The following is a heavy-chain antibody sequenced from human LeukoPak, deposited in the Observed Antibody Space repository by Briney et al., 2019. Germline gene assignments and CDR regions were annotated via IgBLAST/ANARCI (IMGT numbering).Heavy chain of an antibody. CDR2: NYYSGST. CDR3: AREDCSGGSCFFDY. Sequence: PSETLSLTCTVSGGSISSYYWSWIRQPPGKGLEWIGYNYYSGSTNYNPSLKSRVTISVDTSKNQFSLKLSSVTAADTAVYYCAREDCSGGSCFFDYWGQGTLVTVSS. V-gene: IGHV4-59*01. CDR1: GGSISSYY. D-gene: IGHD2-15*01. J-gene: IGHJ4*02.